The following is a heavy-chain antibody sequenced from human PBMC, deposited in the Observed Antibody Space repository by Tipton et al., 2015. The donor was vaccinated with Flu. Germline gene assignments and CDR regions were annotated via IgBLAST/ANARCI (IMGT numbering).Heavy chain of an antibody. J-gene: IGHJ6*02. V-gene: IGHV4-38-2*01. D-gene: IGHD3-22*01. Sequence: TLSLTCAVSGYSISSGYYWGWIRQPPGKGLEWIGSIYHSGSTYYNPSLKSRVTMSVDTSKNQFSLKLSSVTAADTAVYYCAREHSSDRYRNYGLDVWGQGTTVTVSS. CDR2: IYHSGST. CDR1: GYSISSGYY. CDR3: AREHSSDRYRNYGLDV.